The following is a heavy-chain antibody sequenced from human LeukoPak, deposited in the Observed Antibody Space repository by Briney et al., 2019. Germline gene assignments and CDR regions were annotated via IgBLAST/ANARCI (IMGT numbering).Heavy chain of an antibody. CDR2: MYHSGST. CDR3: ASYSGTYSAFEI. V-gene: IGHV4-38-2*02. Sequence: SETLSLTCTVSGYSISSGYSWGWIRQPPGKGLECIGIMYHSGSTYYNPSLKSRVTISGDTSKNQFSLKLSSVTAADTAVYYCASYSGTYSAFEIWGQGTLVTVSS. J-gene: IGHJ3*02. CDR1: GYSISSGYS. D-gene: IGHD1-26*01.